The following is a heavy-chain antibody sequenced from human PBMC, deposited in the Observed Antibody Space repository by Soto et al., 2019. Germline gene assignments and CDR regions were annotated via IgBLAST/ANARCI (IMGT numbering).Heavy chain of an antibody. CDR3: ASRSSGWYYGMDV. CDR1: GGSISSYY. J-gene: IGHJ6*02. D-gene: IGHD6-19*01. V-gene: IGHV4-59*08. CDR2: RDYSGST. Sequence: PSETLSLTYTVSGGSISSYYWSWIRQPPGKGLEWIGYRDYSGSTNYNPSLKSRVTISVDRSKNQLSLKLSSVTAADTAVYYCASRSSGWYYGMDVRGQGTTVTVSS.